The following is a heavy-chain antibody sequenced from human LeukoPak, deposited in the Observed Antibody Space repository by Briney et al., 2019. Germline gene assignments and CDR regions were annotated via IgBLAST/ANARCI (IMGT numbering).Heavy chain of an antibody. CDR3: ATGAGSGNNRPPDVFDI. D-gene: IGHD4-23*01. V-gene: IGHV3-74*01. Sequence: GGSLTLSCEASRLTFSRYWMHWVRQPPGGGLVWVSRINPDGSTTKYADSVKGRFTISRDNAKNTLYLQMNSLGVEDTATYHCATGAGSGNNRPPDVFDIWGQGALVTVSS. CDR1: RLTFSRYW. J-gene: IGHJ3*02. CDR2: INPDGSTT.